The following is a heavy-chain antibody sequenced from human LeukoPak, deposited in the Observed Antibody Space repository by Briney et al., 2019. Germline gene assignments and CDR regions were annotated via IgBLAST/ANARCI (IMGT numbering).Heavy chain of an antibody. V-gene: IGHV4-59*01. Sequence: SETLSLTCTVSGGSISSYYWSWIRQPPGKGLEWIGYIYYSGSTNYNPSLKSRVTISVDTSKNQFSLKLSSVTAADTAVYYCARPYGDYMVFDYWGQGTLVTVSS. J-gene: IGHJ4*02. CDR1: GGSISSYY. CDR3: ARPYGDYMVFDY. D-gene: IGHD4-17*01. CDR2: IYYSGST.